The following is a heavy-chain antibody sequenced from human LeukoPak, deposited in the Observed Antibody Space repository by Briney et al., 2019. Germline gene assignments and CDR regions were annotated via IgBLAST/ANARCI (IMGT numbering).Heavy chain of an antibody. D-gene: IGHD5-12*01. CDR1: GGSISSSSYY. Sequence: PSETLSLTCTVSGGSISSSSYYWGWIRQPPGKGLEWIGTFYYSGSTYYNPSLNSRVTISVDTSKNQFSLYLSSVTAADTAVYYCARQTAATITGYYFYMDVRGKGTTVTVS. J-gene: IGHJ6*03. V-gene: IGHV4-39*01. CDR2: FYYSGST. CDR3: ARQTAATITGYYFYMDV.